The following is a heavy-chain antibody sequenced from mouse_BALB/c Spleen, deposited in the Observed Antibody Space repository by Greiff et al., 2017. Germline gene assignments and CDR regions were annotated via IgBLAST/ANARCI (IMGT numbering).Heavy chain of an antibody. D-gene: IGHD2-1*01. CDR3: TCYYGNYGPFDY. Sequence: EVQLQQSGTVLARPGASVKMSCKASGYSFTSYWMHWVKQRPGQGLEWIGAIYPGNSDTSYNQKFKGKAKLTAVTSASTAYMELSSLTNEDSAVYYCTCYYGNYGPFDYWGQGTTLTVSS. V-gene: IGHV1-5*01. CDR1: GYSFTSYW. CDR2: IYPGNSDT. J-gene: IGHJ2*01.